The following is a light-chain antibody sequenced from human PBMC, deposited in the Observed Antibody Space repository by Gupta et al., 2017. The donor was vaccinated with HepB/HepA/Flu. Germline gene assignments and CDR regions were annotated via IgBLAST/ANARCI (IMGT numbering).Light chain of an antibody. CDR3: SSFSRTSTLVV. Sequence: QSALPQPASLSGSLGQSIAITCTGTSSDVGAYDAVSWYQQYPGKAPKLLIYDVNSRPSGVSNRFSGSKSGNTASLTISGLQAEDETDYYCSSFSRTSTLVVFGGGTKLTVL. CDR1: SSDVGAYDA. CDR2: DVN. V-gene: IGLV2-14*03. J-gene: IGLJ2*01.